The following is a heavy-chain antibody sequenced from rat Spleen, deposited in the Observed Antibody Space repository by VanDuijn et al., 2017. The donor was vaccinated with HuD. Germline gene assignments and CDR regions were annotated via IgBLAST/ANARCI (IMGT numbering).Heavy chain of an antibody. D-gene: IGHD1-4*01. J-gene: IGHJ3*01. V-gene: IGHV2S12*01. CDR1: GFSLTSNG. CDR3: TRESLPGYNSHWFVY. CDR2: ISSGGNT. Sequence: QVHLKESGPGLVQSSQTLSLTCTVSGFSLTSNGVSWVRQPPGGGLELIAAISSGGNTYYNSALKSRLSISRDPSKSQVFLKMNSLQTEDTATYFCTRESLPGYNSHWFVYWGQGTLVTVSS.